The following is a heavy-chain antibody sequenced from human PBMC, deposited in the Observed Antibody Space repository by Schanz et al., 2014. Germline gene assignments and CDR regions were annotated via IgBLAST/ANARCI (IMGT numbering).Heavy chain of an antibody. J-gene: IGHJ4*02. CDR1: GFTFSSYA. CDR2: IGNGGVTI. CDR3: ARIGGSVFDY. Sequence: EVKLLESGGTLVRPGGSLRLSCAASGFTFSSYAMSWVRQAPGKGLEWVSYIGNGGVTIYYADSVKGRFTISRDNSKNSLYLQMNSLRAEDTAVYYCARIGGSVFDYWAQGTLVTVSS. V-gene: IGHV3-48*04. D-gene: IGHD3-10*01.